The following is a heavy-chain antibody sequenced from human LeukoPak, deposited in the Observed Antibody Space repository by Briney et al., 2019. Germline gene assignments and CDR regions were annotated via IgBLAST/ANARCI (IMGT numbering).Heavy chain of an antibody. CDR2: INKDGGVQ. Sequence: QAGGPLRLSCAASGFTFSTYWMTWVSQAPGKGLEWVANINKDGGVQYYGDSVKGRFTISRDNTKNSLYLQMNSLSAEDTAMYYCTTYYDSGPSKDWGQGTLVTVSS. CDR3: TTYYDSGPSKD. J-gene: IGHJ4*02. D-gene: IGHD3-22*01. V-gene: IGHV3-7*05. CDR1: GFTFSTYW.